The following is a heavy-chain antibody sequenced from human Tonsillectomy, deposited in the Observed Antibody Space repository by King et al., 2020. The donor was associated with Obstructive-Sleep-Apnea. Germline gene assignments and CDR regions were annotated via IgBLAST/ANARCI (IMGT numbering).Heavy chain of an antibody. CDR3: ARHRGVEDYGDYGDYFDY. CDR1: GGSISNYY. CDR2: MYYSWNT. Sequence: QLQESGPGLVKPSETLSLTCTVSGGSISNYYWSWIRQPPGKGLEWIGYMYYSWNTNFNPSLKSRVTISADTSKIQFSLRLSSVTAADTAVYYCARHRGVEDYGDYGDYFDYWGQGTLVTVSS. J-gene: IGHJ4*02. D-gene: IGHD4-17*01. V-gene: IGHV4-59*08.